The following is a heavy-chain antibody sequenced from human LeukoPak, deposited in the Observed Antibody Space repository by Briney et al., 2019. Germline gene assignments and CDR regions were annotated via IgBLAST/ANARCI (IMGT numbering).Heavy chain of an antibody. J-gene: IGHJ5*02. CDR2: MNHNSGNT. Sequence: GASVKVSCKASGYTFTSYDINWVRQATGQGLEWMGWMNHNSGNTGYAQKFQGRVTITRNTSISTAYMELSSLRSEDTAVYYCARGGHCSSMSCYRSEFDPWGQGTLVTVSS. CDR3: ARGGHCSSMSCYRSEFDP. CDR1: GYTFTSYD. D-gene: IGHD2-2*01. V-gene: IGHV1-8*03.